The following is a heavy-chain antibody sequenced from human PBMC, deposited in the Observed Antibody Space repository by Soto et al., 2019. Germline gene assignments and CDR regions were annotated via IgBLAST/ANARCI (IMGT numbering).Heavy chain of an antibody. V-gene: IGHV1-2*02. Sequence: ASVKVSCKASGFSFTGYYIHWLRQAPGQGLEWMGWINAHSGGTEYAQKFQGRVTMTTDTSTSTAYMELRSLRSDDTAVYYCARIPFGGIVVVPAADNWFDPWGQGTLVTAPQ. J-gene: IGHJ5*02. CDR3: ARIPFGGIVVVPAADNWFDP. D-gene: IGHD2-2*01. CDR1: GFSFTGYY. CDR2: INAHSGGT.